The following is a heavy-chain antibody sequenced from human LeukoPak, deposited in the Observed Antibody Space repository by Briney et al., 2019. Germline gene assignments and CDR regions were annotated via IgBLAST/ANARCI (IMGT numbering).Heavy chain of an antibody. Sequence: PGGSLRLSCAASGFTVSSNYMSWVRQAPGKGLEWVSVIYSGGSTYYADSVKGRFTISRDNSKNTLYLQMNSLRAEDTAVYYCASPRGSGGYYRILDYWGQGTLVTVSS. D-gene: IGHD3-22*01. V-gene: IGHV3-66*01. CDR2: IYSGGST. CDR1: GFTVSSNY. CDR3: ASPRGSGGYYRILDY. J-gene: IGHJ4*02.